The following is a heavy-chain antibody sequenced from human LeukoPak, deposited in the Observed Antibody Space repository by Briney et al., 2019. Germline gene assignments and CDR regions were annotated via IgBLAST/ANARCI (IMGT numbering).Heavy chain of an antibody. CDR3: ARGFVDTAMGDAFDI. D-gene: IGHD5-18*01. Sequence: PSETLSLTCTASGGSISSYYWSWIRQPAGKGLEWIGRIYTSGSTNYNPSLKSRVTMSVDTPKNQFSLKLSSVTAADTAVYYCARGFVDTAMGDAFDIWGQGAMVTVSS. CDR1: GGSISSYY. CDR2: IYTSGST. V-gene: IGHV4-4*07. J-gene: IGHJ3*02.